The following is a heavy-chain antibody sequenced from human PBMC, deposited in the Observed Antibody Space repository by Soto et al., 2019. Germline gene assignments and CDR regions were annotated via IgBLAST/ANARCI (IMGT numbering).Heavy chain of an antibody. V-gene: IGHV3-7*01. J-gene: IGHJ5*02. CDR3: ARVSFKQGLVLGLGRYWFEP. CDR2: IKQDGSEK. CDR1: GSTFSSYC. Sequence: PGGSLRLSCAASGSTFSSYCMSWVRQAPGKGLEWVANIKQDGSEKYYVDSVKGRFTISRDNAKNSLYLQMNSLRAEDTAVYYCARVSFKQGLVLGLGRYWFEPWGQGALVTVSS. D-gene: IGHD6-19*01.